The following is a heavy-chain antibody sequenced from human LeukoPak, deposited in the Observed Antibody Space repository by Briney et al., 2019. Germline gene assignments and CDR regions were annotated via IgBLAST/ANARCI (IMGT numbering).Heavy chain of an antibody. D-gene: IGHD6-19*01. J-gene: IGHJ3*02. CDR1: GGSLSSSSYY. V-gene: IGHV4-39*01. CDR2: TYYSGST. Sequence: PSETLSLTCTVAGGSLSSSSYYWGWIRQPPGKGLEWSTRTYYSGSTYYNLSPKSRITISVHTSQNQLSLKLRFVTAADTAVYYCARHPRVEVADRGAPHIWGQGTMVTVSS. CDR3: ARHPRVEVADRGAPHI.